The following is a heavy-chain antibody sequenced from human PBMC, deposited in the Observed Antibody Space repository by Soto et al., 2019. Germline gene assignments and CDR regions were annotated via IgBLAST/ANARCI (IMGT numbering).Heavy chain of an antibody. D-gene: IGHD4-4*01. V-gene: IGHV4-4*02. Sequence: SETLSLTCAVSGGSISSSNWWSRVRQPPGKGLEWIGEIYHSGSTNYNPSLKSRVTISVDKSKNQFSLKLSSVTAADTAVYYCARTAGGADYSNFPSPFDPWGQGTLVTVSS. J-gene: IGHJ5*02. CDR1: GGSISSSNW. CDR3: ARTAGGADYSNFPSPFDP. CDR2: IYHSGST.